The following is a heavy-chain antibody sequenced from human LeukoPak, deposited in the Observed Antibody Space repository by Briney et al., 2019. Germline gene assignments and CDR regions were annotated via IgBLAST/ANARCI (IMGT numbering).Heavy chain of an antibody. Sequence: SGPTLVKPTQTLTLTCTFSGFSLSTSGVGVGWIRRPPGKALEWLALIFWDDDKRYNPSLESRLSITKDTSKDQVVLTMTNMDPADTATYYCTHSVGIVVVTSEDEYFLHWGQGSLVIVSS. CDR1: GFSLSTSGVG. V-gene: IGHV2-5*02. D-gene: IGHD2-21*02. J-gene: IGHJ1*01. CDR3: THSVGIVVVTSEDEYFLH. CDR2: IFWDDDK.